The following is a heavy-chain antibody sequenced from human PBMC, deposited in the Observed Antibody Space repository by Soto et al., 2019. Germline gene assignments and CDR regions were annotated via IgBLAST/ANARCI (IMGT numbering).Heavy chain of an antibody. CDR3: ARTGTGGSYYTYFDY. V-gene: IGHV1-46*01. J-gene: IGHJ4*02. Sequence: GASVKVSCKASGYTFTSYYMHWVRQAPGQGLEWMGIINPSGGSTSYAQKFQGRVTMTRDTSTSTVYMELSSLRSEDTAVYYCARTGTGGSYYTYFDYWGQGTLVTVSS. CDR2: INPSGGST. CDR1: GYTFTSYY. D-gene: IGHD1-26*01.